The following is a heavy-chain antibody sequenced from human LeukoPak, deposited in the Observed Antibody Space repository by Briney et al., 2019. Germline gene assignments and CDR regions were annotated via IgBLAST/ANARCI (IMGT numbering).Heavy chain of an antibody. CDR2: ISYDGSNK. V-gene: IGHV3-30*19. CDR3: ARTIYGMDV. Sequence: PGGSLRLSCEASGFTFSNYGMNWVRQAPGKGLEWVAVISYDGSNKYYADSVKGRFTISRDNSKNTLYLQMNSLRAEDTAVYYCARTIYGMDVWGQGTTVTVSS. J-gene: IGHJ6*02. CDR1: GFTFSNYG.